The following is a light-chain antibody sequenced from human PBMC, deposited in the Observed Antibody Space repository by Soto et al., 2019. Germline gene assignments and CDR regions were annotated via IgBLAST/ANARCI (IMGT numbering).Light chain of an antibody. Sequence: EIVLTQFPGALSLSPGERVTLSCRASQTVCNTYLAWYQQKSGQTPKFLIYGASNRATGIPDRFSGSGSGTYFTLTISRLEPEDFAVYYCQQYGALPPTFGGGTKVEIK. CDR2: GAS. V-gene: IGKV3-20*01. J-gene: IGKJ4*01. CDR1: QTVCNTY. CDR3: QQYGALPPT.